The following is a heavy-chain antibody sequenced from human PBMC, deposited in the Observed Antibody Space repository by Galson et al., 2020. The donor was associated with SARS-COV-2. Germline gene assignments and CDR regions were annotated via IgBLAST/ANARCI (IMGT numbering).Heavy chain of an antibody. CDR1: GFTLDDYA. D-gene: IGHD5-12*01. CDR2: ISWNSGSI. Sequence: GGSLRLSCVASGFTLDDYAMHWVRQAPGKGLEWVSGISWNSGSIGYADSVKGRFTISRDNAKHSLYLQMNSLRAEDTALYYCAKAFGIVATIRGAFDIWGQGTMVTVSS. J-gene: IGHJ3*02. V-gene: IGHV3-9*01. CDR3: AKAFGIVATIRGAFDI.